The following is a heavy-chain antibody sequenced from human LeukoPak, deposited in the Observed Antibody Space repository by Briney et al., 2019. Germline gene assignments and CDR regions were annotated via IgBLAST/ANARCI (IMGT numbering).Heavy chain of an antibody. CDR3: ARGGSRMTTFYIIDY. V-gene: IGHV1-3*04. D-gene: IGHD4-11*01. J-gene: IGHJ4*02. CDR1: GYTLTSYA. CDR2: INTGNGNT. Sequence: GASVKVSCKASGYTLTSYAIHWVRQAPGQRPEWMGWINTGNGNTKYSQKFQGRVTITRDTSANTAYMELSSLRFEGTAVYYCARGGSRMTTFYIIDYWGQGTLVTVSS.